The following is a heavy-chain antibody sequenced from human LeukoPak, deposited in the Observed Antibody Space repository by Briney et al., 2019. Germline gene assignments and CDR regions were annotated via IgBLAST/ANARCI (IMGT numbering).Heavy chain of an antibody. D-gene: IGHD6-19*01. CDR1: RFTFSNYW. Sequence: GGSLRLSCAASRFTFSNYWMSWVRQPAGKGLEWVANINQGGNEKYYLNSVKGRFSISRDNAKNSLYLQMNSLRADDTAIYYCVRDGSGYDYWGQGTLVTVSS. J-gene: IGHJ4*02. V-gene: IGHV3-7*05. CDR3: VRDGSGYDY. CDR2: INQGGNEK.